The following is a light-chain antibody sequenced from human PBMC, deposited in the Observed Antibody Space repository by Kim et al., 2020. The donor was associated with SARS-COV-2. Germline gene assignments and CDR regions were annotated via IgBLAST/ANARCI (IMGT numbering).Light chain of an antibody. Sequence: SVSPGERATLSCRASQSVGSNLAWYQQIPGQAPRLLIYDASSRATGFPARFSGSGSETEFTLTISSLQSEDFTVYYCQQYKNWPYTFGQGTKLEI. CDR3: QQYKNWPYT. V-gene: IGKV3-15*01. J-gene: IGKJ2*01. CDR1: QSVGSN. CDR2: DAS.